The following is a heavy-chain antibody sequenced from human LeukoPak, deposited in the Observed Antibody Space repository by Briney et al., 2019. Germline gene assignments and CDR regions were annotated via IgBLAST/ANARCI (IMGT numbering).Heavy chain of an antibody. V-gene: IGHV3-23*01. J-gene: IGHJ4*02. CDR1: GFAFTSYA. CDR2: NSGSGSTA. Sequence: QAGGSLRLSCAASGFAFTSYAMTWVRQAPGKGLEWVSINSGSGSTAYYADSVKGRFTISRDNSKNTLYLQMNSLRADDTAVYYCVKGPGYSGSSGAYYFDYWGQGTLVTVSS. CDR3: VKGPGYSGSSGAYYFDY. D-gene: IGHD1-26*01.